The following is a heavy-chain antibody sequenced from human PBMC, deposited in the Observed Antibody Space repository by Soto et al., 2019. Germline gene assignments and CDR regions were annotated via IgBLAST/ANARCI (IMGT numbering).Heavy chain of an antibody. J-gene: IGHJ6*02. CDR1: GDSVSSNSAA. Sequence: PSQTLSLTCAISGDSVSSNSAAWNWIRQSPSRGLEWLGRTYYRSKWYNDYAVSVKSRITINPDTSKNQFSLQLNSVTPEDTAVYYCAREYCSSTSCYALAGRMIYYYYYGMDVWGQGTTVTVSS. CDR3: AREYCSSTSCYALAGRMIYYYYYGMDV. V-gene: IGHV6-1*01. CDR2: TYYRSKWYN. D-gene: IGHD2-2*01.